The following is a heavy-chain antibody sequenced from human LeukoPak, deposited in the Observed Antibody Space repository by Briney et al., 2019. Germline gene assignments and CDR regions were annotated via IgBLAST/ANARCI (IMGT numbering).Heavy chain of an antibody. CDR3: ARHSTPGYSYTGDFDP. CDR2: INHSGST. Sequence: SETLSLTCAVYGGSFSGYYWSWIRQPPGKGLEWIGEINHSGSTNYNPSLKSRVTISVDTSKNQFSLKLSSVTAADTAVYYCARHSTPGYSYTGDFDPWGQGTLVTVSS. J-gene: IGHJ5*02. D-gene: IGHD5-18*01. CDR1: GGSFSGYY. V-gene: IGHV4-34*01.